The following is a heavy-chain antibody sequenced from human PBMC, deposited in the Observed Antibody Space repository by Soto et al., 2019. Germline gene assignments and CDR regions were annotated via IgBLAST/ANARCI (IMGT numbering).Heavy chain of an antibody. CDR3: ARGVGSSPPRY. CDR1: GGSISVYY. Sequence: PSETLSLTCTISGGSISVYYWSWIRQSPRQGLEWIGYVYDNGRPYYSPSLKSRVTISADTSKNQISLKLTSATAADTAVYYCARGVGSSPPRYWGQGTLVTVSS. V-gene: IGHV4-59*01. D-gene: IGHD3-9*01. CDR2: VYDNGRP. J-gene: IGHJ4*02.